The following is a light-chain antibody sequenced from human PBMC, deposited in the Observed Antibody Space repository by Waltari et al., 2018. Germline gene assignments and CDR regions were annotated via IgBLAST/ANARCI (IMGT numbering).Light chain of an antibody. V-gene: IGKV6-21*01. CDR2: YAS. J-gene: IGKJ3*01. CDR1: QNIGTN. CDR3: HQSGSLPFT. Sequence: ELVLTQSPDFQSATPNEKVTITCRASQNIGTNLHWYQKKPYQSPKLLIRYASRSFSGVPSRFSGSGSVTTFTLRISSLQPEDAATYYCHQSGSLPFTFGPGTKVEIK.